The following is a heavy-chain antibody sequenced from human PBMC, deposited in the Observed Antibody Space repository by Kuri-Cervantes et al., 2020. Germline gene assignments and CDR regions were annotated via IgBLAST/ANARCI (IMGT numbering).Heavy chain of an antibody. D-gene: IGHD3-3*01. CDR3: ARAADFWSGYNYYYMDV. J-gene: IGHJ6*03. CDR2: IIPIFGTA. Sequence: SVKVSCKASGGTFSSYAISWVRQAPGQGLEWMGGIIPIFGTANYAQKFQGRVTITADESTSTAYMELSSLRSEGTAVYYCARAADFWSGYNYYYMDVWGKGTTVTVSS. CDR1: GGTFSSYA. V-gene: IGHV1-69*13.